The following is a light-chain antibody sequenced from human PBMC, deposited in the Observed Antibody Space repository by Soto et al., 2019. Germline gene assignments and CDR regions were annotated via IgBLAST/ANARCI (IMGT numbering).Light chain of an antibody. CDR3: QQYSNWPRT. CDR1: QSVTIL. Sequence: DIEMTQSPCALSASVGDRVTLTCRASQSVTILLAWYQQKPGQAPRLLNPGATTRATGIPGRFSGSGSGKEFPPTISSQQSEDFADYSRQQYSNWPRTVGRGTKVDI. J-gene: IGKJ1*01. V-gene: IGKV3-15*01. CDR2: GAT.